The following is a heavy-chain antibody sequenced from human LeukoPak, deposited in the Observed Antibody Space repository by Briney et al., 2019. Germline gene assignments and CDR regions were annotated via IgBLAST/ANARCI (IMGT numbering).Heavy chain of an antibody. J-gene: IGHJ4*02. CDR3: ARLSPVAAAGTGFDY. V-gene: IGHV1-18*01. Sequence: ASVKVSCKASGYTFTSYGISWVRQAPGQGLEWMGWISAYNGNTNYAQKLQGRVTMTTDTSTSTAYMELRSLRSDDTAVYYCARLSPVAAAGTGFDYWGQGTLVTVSS. CDR1: GYTFTSYG. CDR2: ISAYNGNT. D-gene: IGHD6-13*01.